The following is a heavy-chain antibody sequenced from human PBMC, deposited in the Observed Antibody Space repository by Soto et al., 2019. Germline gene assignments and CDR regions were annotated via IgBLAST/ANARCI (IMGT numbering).Heavy chain of an antibody. CDR1: GFTFSSYA. Sequence: PGGSLRLSCSASGFTFSSYAMHWVRQAPGKGLEYVSSISTNGGSTHYADSVKGRFTISRDNSKNTHYLQMSSLRADDTAVYYCVKGEYYYDSSGYYPFDYWGQGTLVTAPQ. D-gene: IGHD3-22*01. CDR3: VKGEYYYDSSGYYPFDY. V-gene: IGHV3-64D*06. J-gene: IGHJ4*02. CDR2: ISTNGGST.